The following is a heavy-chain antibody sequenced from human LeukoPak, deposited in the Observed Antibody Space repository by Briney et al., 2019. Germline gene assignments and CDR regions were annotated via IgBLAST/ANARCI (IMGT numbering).Heavy chain of an antibody. CDR2: IYHSGST. V-gene: IGHV4-30-2*01. D-gene: IGHD3-10*01. J-gene: IGHJ4*02. Sequence: SQTLSLTCTVSGGSISSGGYYWSWIRQPPGKGLEWIGYIYHSGSTYYNPSLKSRVTISVDRSKNQFSLKLSSVTAADTAVYYCARDGRYYYGSGSYSHYFDYWGQGTLVTVSS. CDR1: GGSISSGGYY. CDR3: ARDGRYYYGSGSYSHYFDY.